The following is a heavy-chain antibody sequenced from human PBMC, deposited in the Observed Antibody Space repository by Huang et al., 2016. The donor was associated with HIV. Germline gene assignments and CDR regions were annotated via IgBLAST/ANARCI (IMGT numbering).Heavy chain of an antibody. CDR3: ARGPDYYDSNGREAFDI. V-gene: IGHV4-34*01. D-gene: IGHD3-22*01. CDR2: INHSGST. J-gene: IGHJ3*02. CDR1: GGSFSGYY. Sequence: QVQLQQWGAGLLKPSETLSLTCAVYGGSFSGYYWSWIRQPPGKGLEWIGEINHSGSTNYNPSLKSRVTISVDTSKTQFSLKLNSVTAADTAVYYCARGPDYYDSNGREAFDIWGQGTMVTVSS.